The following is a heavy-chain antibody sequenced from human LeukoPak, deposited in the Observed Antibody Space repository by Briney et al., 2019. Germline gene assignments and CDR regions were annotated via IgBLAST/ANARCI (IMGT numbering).Heavy chain of an antibody. J-gene: IGHJ4*02. CDR1: GDSVSSNSAA. CDR3: ARVMEYCGSLNWVVY. V-gene: IGHV6-1*01. D-gene: IGHD2-21*01. Sequence: SQTLSLSCAISGDSVSSNSAAWNWIRQSPSRGLEWLGRTYYRSKWYNDYAESVKSRITINPDTSKNQFSLQLNSVTPEDTAVYYCARVMEYCGSLNWVVYRGPGTLVTVSS. CDR2: TYYRSKWYN.